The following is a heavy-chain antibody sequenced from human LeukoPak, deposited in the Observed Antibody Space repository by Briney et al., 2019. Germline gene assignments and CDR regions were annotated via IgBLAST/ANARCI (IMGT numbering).Heavy chain of an antibody. V-gene: IGHV4-59*01. CDR3: ARAIRDGYNSGYFDL. D-gene: IGHD5-24*01. Sequence: SETLSLTCTVSGGSISSYYWSWIRQPPGKGLEWIGYIYSSGITSYNLSLKSRVTMSVDTSNNQFSLNLTSVTAADTAVYYCARAIRDGYNSGYFDLWGRGALVTVSS. CDR2: IYSSGIT. CDR1: GGSISSYY. J-gene: IGHJ2*01.